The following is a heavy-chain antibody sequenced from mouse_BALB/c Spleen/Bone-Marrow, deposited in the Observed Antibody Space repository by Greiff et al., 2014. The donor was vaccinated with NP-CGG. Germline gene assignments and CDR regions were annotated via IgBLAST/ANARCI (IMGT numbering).Heavy chain of an antibody. Sequence: VQLQQSGVELVKPGASVKLSCTASGFNIKDTYMHWVKQRPEQGLEWIGRIDPANGNTKYGPKFQGKATITADTSSNTAYLQLSSLTSEDTAVYYCAIYYYGSSGFAYWGQGTLVTVSA. CDR3: AIYYYGSSGFAY. D-gene: IGHD1-1*01. CDR1: GFNIKDTY. CDR2: IDPANGNT. V-gene: IGHV14-3*02. J-gene: IGHJ3*01.